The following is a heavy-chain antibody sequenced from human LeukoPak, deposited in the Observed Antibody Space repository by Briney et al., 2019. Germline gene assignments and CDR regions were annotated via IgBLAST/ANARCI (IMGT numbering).Heavy chain of an antibody. CDR2: INHSGST. Sequence: SETLSLTCAVYGGSFSGYYWSWIRQPPGKGLEWIGEINHSGSTNYNPSLKSRVTISVDTSKNQFSLKLSSVTAADMAVYYCARDYVVVVPAAIGWFDPWGQGTLVTVSS. CDR1: GGSFSGYY. CDR3: ARDYVVVVPAAIGWFDP. J-gene: IGHJ5*02. D-gene: IGHD2-2*01. V-gene: IGHV4-34*01.